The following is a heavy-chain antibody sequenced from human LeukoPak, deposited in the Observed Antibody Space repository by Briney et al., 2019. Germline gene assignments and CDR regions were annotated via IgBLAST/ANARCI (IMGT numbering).Heavy chain of an antibody. CDR2: ISGSGGST. J-gene: IGHJ4*02. CDR1: GFTFSSYA. Sequence: GGSLRLSCAASGFTFSSYAMSWVRQAPGKGLEWVSAISGSGGSTYYADSVKGRFTISRDNSKNTLYLQMNSLRAEDTAVYYCAKDRSGIVVVVAAWYYFDYWGQGTLVTVSS. D-gene: IGHD2-15*01. V-gene: IGHV3-23*01. CDR3: AKDRSGIVVVVAAWYYFDY.